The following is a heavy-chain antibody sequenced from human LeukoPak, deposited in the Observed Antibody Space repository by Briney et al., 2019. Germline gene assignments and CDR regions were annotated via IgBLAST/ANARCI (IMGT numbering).Heavy chain of an antibody. D-gene: IGHD6-6*01. CDR2: INPNSGGT. Sequence: ASVKVSCKASGYTFTGYYMQWVRHAPGQGREGMGWINPNSGGTKYTQKLQGRVTMTRDTSIRTAYRELSRLRSDDTAVYYCARELSSSASIGTNWLDPWGQGTLVTVSS. V-gene: IGHV1-2*02. J-gene: IGHJ5*02. CDR1: GYTFTGYY. CDR3: ARELSSSASIGTNWLDP.